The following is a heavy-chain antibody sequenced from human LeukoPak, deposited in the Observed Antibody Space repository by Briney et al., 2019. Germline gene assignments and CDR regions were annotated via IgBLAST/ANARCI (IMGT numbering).Heavy chain of an antibody. CDR3: ARDRSSSYTRDWFDP. V-gene: IGHV4-4*07. CDR1: GGSISGYY. CDR2: IYNSESI. J-gene: IGHJ5*02. D-gene: IGHD6-13*01. Sequence: SETLSLTCTVSGGSISGYYWSWIRQPAGKGLEWIGRIYNSESINYNPSLKSRVTMSIDTSKTQFSLKLNSVTAADTAVYYCARDRSSSYTRDWFDPWGQGVLVTVSS.